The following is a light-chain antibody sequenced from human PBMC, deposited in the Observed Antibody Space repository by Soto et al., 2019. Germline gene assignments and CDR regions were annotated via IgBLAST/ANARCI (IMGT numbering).Light chain of an antibody. J-gene: IGLJ3*02. CDR3: SAYAGTNDLGV. Sequence: QSALTQPPSASGSPGQSVTISCTGTSRDIGIYDFVSWYQQHPGKAPKLLIYEVSKRPSGVPDRFSGSKSGNTASLTVSDLQTEDAADYYCSAYAGTNDLGVFGGGTKVTVL. CDR2: EVS. V-gene: IGLV2-8*01. CDR1: SRDIGIYDF.